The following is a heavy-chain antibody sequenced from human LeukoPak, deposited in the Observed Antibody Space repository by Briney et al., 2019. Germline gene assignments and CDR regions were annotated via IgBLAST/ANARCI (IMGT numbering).Heavy chain of an antibody. V-gene: IGHV4-31*03. D-gene: IGHD3-22*01. CDR1: GGSISSGGYY. Sequence: SETLSLTCTVSGGSISSGGYYWSWIRQHPGKGLEWIRYIYYSGSTYYNPSLKSRVTISVDTSKNQFSLKLSSVTAADTAVYYCARGRETYYYDSSGYYYSAYYFDYWGQGTLVTVSS. J-gene: IGHJ4*02. CDR3: ARGRETYYYDSSGYYYSAYYFDY. CDR2: IYYSGST.